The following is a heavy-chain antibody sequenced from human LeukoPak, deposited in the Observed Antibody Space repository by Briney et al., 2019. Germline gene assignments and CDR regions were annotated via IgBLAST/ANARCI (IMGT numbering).Heavy chain of an antibody. J-gene: IGHJ4*02. D-gene: IGHD5-18*01. CDR3: ASRRRGYSYGYLVY. Sequence: SSETLSLTCAVYGGSFSGYYWSWIRQPPGKGLEWIGDINHSGSTNYNPSLKSRVTISVDTSKNQFSLKLSSVTAADTAVYYCASRRRGYSYGYLVYWGQGTLVTVSS. V-gene: IGHV4-34*01. CDR1: GGSFSGYY. CDR2: INHSGST.